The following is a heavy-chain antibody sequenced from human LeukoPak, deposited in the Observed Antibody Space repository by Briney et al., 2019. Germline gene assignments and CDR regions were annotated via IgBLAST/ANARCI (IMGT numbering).Heavy chain of an antibody. J-gene: IGHJ5*02. CDR1: GGSISSRNW. CDR3: VRERGGALTSYYRGSWFDP. CDR2: IYHSGST. D-gene: IGHD3-9*01. V-gene: IGHV4-4*02. Sequence: PSETLSLTCAVSGGSISSRNWWSWVRQSPGKGLEWIGEIYHSGSTNYNPSLKSRVTISVDKSKNQFSLKLSSVTAADTAVYFCVRERGGALTSYYRGSWFDPWGQGTLVTVSS.